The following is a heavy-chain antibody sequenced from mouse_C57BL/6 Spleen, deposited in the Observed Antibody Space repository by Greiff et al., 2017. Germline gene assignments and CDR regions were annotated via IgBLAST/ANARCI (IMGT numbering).Heavy chain of an antibody. CDR1: GYTFTSYW. CDR3: ARGPDGYHFDV. D-gene: IGHD2-3*01. CDR2: IYPGSGST. V-gene: IGHV1-55*01. J-gene: IGHJ1*03. Sequence: QVQLQQPGAELVKPGASVKMSCKASGYTFTSYWITWVKQRPGQGLEWIGDIYPGSGSTNYNEKFKSKATLTVETSSSTAYMQLSSLTSEDSAVYYGARGPDGYHFDVWGTGTTVTVSS.